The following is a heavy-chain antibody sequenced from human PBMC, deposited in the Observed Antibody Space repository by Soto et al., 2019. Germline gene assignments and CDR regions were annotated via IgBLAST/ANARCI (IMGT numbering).Heavy chain of an antibody. Sequence: GGSLRLSCAASGFTVSSNYMSWVRQAPGKGLEWVSVIYSGGSTYYADSVKGRFTISRHNSKNTLYLQMNSLRAEDTAVYYCARGRYYDSSGYYPHFDPWGQGTLVTVSS. CDR2: IYSGGST. V-gene: IGHV3-53*04. D-gene: IGHD3-22*01. J-gene: IGHJ5*02. CDR1: GFTVSSNY. CDR3: ARGRYYDSSGYYPHFDP.